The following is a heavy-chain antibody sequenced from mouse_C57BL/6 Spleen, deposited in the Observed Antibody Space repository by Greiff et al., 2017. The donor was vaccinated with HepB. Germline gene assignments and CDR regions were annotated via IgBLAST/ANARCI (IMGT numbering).Heavy chain of an antibody. CDR1: GFTFSDYG. D-gene: IGHD4-1*01. CDR3: ARPLTGTDWYFDV. CDR2: ISNLAYSI. Sequence: EVQLVESGGGLVQPGGSLKLSCAASGFTFSDYGMAWVRQAPRKGPEWVAFISNLAYSIYYADTVTGRFTISRENAKNTLYLEMSSLRSEDTAMYYCARPLTGTDWYFDVWGTGTTVTVSS. J-gene: IGHJ1*03. V-gene: IGHV5-15*01.